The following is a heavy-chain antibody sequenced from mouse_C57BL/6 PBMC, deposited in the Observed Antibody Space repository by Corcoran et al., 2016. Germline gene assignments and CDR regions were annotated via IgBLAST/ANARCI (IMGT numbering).Heavy chain of an antibody. D-gene: IGHD2-1*01. Sequence: QIQLVQSGPELKKPGETVKISCKASGYTFTTYGMRWVKQAPGTGLKWMGWINTYSGVPTYADDFKGRFAFSLETSASTAYLQINNLKNEDTATYFCARWGYYGNYGAMDYWGQGTSVTVSS. CDR1: GYTFTTYG. CDR3: ARWGYYGNYGAMDY. V-gene: IGHV9-3*01. J-gene: IGHJ4*01. CDR2: INTYSGVP.